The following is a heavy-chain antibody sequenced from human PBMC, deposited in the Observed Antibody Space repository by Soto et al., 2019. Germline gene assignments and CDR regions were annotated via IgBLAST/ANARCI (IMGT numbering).Heavy chain of an antibody. V-gene: IGHV3-23*01. CDR3: AKEIPAAVTPGRRSVSAL. CDR2: ISGSGGST. D-gene: IGHD6-13*01. Sequence: GKGLEWVSAISGSGGSTYYADSVKGRFTISRDNSKNTLYLQMNSLRAEDTAVYYCAKEIPAAVTPGRRSVSALWGKRSSVTV. J-gene: IGHJ6*03.